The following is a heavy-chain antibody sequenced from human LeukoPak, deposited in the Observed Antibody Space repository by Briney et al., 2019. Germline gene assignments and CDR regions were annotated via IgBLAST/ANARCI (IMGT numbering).Heavy chain of an antibody. CDR1: GFTFSSYS. J-gene: IGHJ6*03. Sequence: GGSLRLSCAASGFTFSSYSMNWVRQAPGKGLEWVSSISSNSNYIYYADSVKGRFTISRDNAKNSLYLQMNSLRAEDTAVYSCARDGIINYYYMDVWGKGTTVTVSS. CDR2: ISSNSNYI. D-gene: IGHD3-16*01. CDR3: ARDGIINYYYMDV. V-gene: IGHV3-21*01.